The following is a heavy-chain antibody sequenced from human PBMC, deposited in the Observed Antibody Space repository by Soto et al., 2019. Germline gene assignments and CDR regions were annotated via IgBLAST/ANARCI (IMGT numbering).Heavy chain of an antibody. CDR1: GGSFSGYY. V-gene: IGHV4-34*01. CDR3: AARRDGYNYHAFDI. D-gene: IGHD5-12*01. Sequence: SETLSLTCAVYGGSFSGYYWTWIRQPPGTGLEWIGEINHSGSTNYNPSLKSRVTISVDTSKNQFSLRLSSVTAADTAVYFCAARRDGYNYHAFDIWGQGTMVTVSS. J-gene: IGHJ3*02. CDR2: INHSGST.